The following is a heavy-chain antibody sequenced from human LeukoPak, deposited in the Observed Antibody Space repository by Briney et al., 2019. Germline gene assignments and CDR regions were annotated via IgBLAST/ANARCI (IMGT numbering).Heavy chain of an antibody. J-gene: IGHJ4*02. V-gene: IGHV3-48*03. Sequence: GGSLRLSCAASGFTFSSYEMNWVRQAPGKGLEWVSYISSSGSTIYYADSVKGRFTISRDNAKNSLYLQMNSLRAEDTAVYYCARGPPLTTVTLIFDYWGQGTLVTVSS. CDR2: ISSSGSTI. CDR1: GFTFSSYE. CDR3: ARGPPLTTVTLIFDY. D-gene: IGHD4-17*01.